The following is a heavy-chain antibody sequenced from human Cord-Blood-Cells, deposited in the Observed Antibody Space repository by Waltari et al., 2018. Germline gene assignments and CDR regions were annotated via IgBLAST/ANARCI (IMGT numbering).Heavy chain of an antibody. J-gene: IGHJ6*03. CDR3: ATDPPSSNYYYYMDV. CDR2: VDPEDDET. Sequence: VQLVQTGAEVKKPGASVKVSCKSYGYTLSALYMNSVRKVHGKGLEWMGGVDPEDDETIYTQKFQGRVTITEDTSTDTAYMELSSLRSEDTAVYYCATDPPSSNYYYYMDVWGKGTTVTVSS. CDR1: GYTLSALY. V-gene: IGHV1-24*01. D-gene: IGHD6-6*01.